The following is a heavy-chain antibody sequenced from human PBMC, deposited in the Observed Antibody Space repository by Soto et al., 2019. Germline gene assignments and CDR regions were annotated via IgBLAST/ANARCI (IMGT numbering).Heavy chain of an antibody. V-gene: IGHV3-23*01. D-gene: IGHD2-15*01. CDR1: GFTFSSYP. J-gene: IGHJ3*02. CDR2: ISDSGTGT. CDR3: AKDRTVVIRDAFDI. Sequence: EVQILESGGGLVQPGASLRLSCAASGFTFSSYPMYSVRQAPGKGLAWVSGISDSGTGTYYGDSVKRRFTISRDNSRNSLYLQMMSLRAEDTAVYYCAKDRTVVIRDAFDIWGQGTMVNASS.